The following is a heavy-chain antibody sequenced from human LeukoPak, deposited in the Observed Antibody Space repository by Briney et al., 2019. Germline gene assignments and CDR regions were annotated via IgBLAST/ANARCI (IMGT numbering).Heavy chain of an antibody. CDR3: ASAAKVLHYFDWPKEGSLFEH. J-gene: IGHJ4*02. Sequence: GGSLRLSCAAPGVSVRSNYMSRVRQAPGTGLEWVSVIYDDGDTYYADSVKGRFTISRDNSKNTVSLQMNSLRAEDTAVYHCASAAKVLHYFDWPKEGSLFEHWGQGTLVTVSS. CDR1: GVSVRSNY. V-gene: IGHV3-53*01. CDR2: IYDDGDT. D-gene: IGHD3-9*01.